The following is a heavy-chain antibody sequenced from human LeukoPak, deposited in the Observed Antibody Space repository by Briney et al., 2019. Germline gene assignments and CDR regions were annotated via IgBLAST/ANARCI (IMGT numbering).Heavy chain of an antibody. J-gene: IGHJ4*02. Sequence: SETLSLTCTVSGGSISSSSYYWGWIRQPPGKGLEWIGSIYYSGSTYYNPSLKSRVTISVDTSKNQFSLKLSSVTAADTAVYYCARLKGSYFHFDYWGQGTLVTVSS. CDR3: ARLKGSYFHFDY. CDR2: IYYSGST. CDR1: GGSISSSSYY. D-gene: IGHD1-26*01. V-gene: IGHV4-39*01.